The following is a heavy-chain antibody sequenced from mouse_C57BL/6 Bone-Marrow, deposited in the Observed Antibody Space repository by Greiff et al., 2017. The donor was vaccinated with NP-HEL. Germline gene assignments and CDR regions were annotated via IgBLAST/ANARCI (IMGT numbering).Heavy chain of an antibody. CDR2: VRLKSDNYTT. D-gene: IGHD2-4*01. V-gene: IGHV6-3*01. J-gene: IGHJ2*01. CDR3: TGNDYDYFDY. CDR1: GFTFSNYW. Sequence: EVQGVESGGGLVQPGGSMKLSCVASGFTFSNYWMNWVRQSPEKGLEWVAQVRLKSDNYTTHYAESVKGRFTISRDDSKSSVYLQMNNLRAEDTGIYYCTGNDYDYFDYWGQGTTLTVSS.